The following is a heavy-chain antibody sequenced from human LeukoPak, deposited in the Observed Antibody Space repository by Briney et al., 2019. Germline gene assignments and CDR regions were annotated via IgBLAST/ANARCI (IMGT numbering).Heavy chain of an antibody. J-gene: IGHJ4*02. V-gene: IGHV4-34*01. D-gene: IGHD3-10*01. CDR1: GGSFSGYY. CDR3: ARAGRVRGVSYYFDY. Sequence: PSETLSPTCAVYGGSFSGYYWSWIRQPPGKGLEWIGEINHSGSTNYNPSLKSRVTISVDTSKNQFSLKLSSVTAADTAVYYCARAGRVRGVSYYFDYWGQGTLVTVSS. CDR2: INHSGST.